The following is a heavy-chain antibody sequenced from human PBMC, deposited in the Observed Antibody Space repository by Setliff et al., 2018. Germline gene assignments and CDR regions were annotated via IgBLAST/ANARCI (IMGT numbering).Heavy chain of an antibody. D-gene: IGHD4-17*01. CDR2: ISSSGSTI. J-gene: IGHJ3*02. CDR1: GFTFSDYY. Sequence: GGSLRLSCAASGFTFSDYYMSWIRQAPGKGLEWVSYISSSGSTIYYADSVKGRFTISRDNAKNSLYLQMNSLRAEDTAVYYCARHDDYGDYQGIRGAFDIWGQGTMVTVSS. V-gene: IGHV3-11*01. CDR3: ARHDDYGDYQGIRGAFDI.